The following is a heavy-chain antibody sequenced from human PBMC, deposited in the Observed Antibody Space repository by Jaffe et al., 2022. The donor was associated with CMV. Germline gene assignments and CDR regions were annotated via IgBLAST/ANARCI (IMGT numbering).Heavy chain of an antibody. J-gene: IGHJ4*02. Sequence: EVQLVESGGGLVKPGGSLRLSCAASGFTFSNAWMSWVRQAPGKGLEWVGRIKSKTDGGTTDYAAPVKGRFTISRDDSKNTLYLQMNSLKTEDTAVYYCTTDFVSDPGIVGAAPFDYWGQGTLVTVSS. CDR2: IKSKTDGGTT. V-gene: IGHV3-15*01. CDR3: TTDFVSDPGIVGAAPFDY. D-gene: IGHD1-26*01. CDR1: GFTFSNAW.